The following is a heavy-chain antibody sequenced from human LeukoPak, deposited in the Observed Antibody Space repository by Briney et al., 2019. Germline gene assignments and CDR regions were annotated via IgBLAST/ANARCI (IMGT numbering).Heavy chain of an antibody. V-gene: IGHV3-7*01. CDR2: IKQDGSEQ. CDR1: GFTFSSYE. Sequence: GGSLRLSCAASGFTFSSYEMNWVRQAPGKGLEWVANIKQDGSEQYYVDSVKGRFTISRDNAKNSLYLQMSSLRDDDAAFYYCTRGARFGELYSWFDPWGLGTLVTVSS. CDR3: TRGARFGELYSWFDP. J-gene: IGHJ5*02. D-gene: IGHD3-10*01.